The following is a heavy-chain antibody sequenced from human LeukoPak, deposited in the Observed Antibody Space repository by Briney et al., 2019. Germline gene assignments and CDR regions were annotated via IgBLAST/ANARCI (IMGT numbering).Heavy chain of an antibody. J-gene: IGHJ4*02. CDR3: ARGDYDSSGYYRGYFDY. CDR2: IIPIFGTA. V-gene: IGHV1-69*13. D-gene: IGHD3-22*01. CDR1: GGTFSSYA. Sequence: SVKVSCKASGGTFSSYAISWVRQAPGQGLEWMGGIIPIFGTANYAQKFQGRVAITADESTSTAYMELSSLRSEDTAVYYCARGDYDSSGYYRGYFDYWGQGTLVTVSS.